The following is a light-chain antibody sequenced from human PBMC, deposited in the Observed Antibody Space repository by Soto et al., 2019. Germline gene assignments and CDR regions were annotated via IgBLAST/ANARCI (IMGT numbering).Light chain of an antibody. J-gene: IGKJ2*01. Sequence: EIVMTQSPATLSVSPGERATLSCRASQSISTELAWYQQKPDQPPSLLIYSASTRATGVPARFTGSGSGSVFTLTISRLHSEDFAVYYWQQGHNRPLTFGQGTRLEI. CDR1: QSISTE. CDR2: SAS. V-gene: IGKV3-15*01. CDR3: QQGHNRPLT.